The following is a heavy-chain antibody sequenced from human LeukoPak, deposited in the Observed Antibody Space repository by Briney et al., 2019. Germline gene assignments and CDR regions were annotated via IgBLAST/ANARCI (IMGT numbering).Heavy chain of an antibody. CDR3: AKATDYYDSSGYSADAFDI. J-gene: IGHJ3*02. CDR1: GGSFSGYY. Sequence: SETLSLTCAVYGGSFSGYYWSWIRQPPGKGLEWIGEINHSGSTNYNPSLKSRVTISVDTSKNQFSLKLSSVTAADTAVYYCAKATDYYDSSGYSADAFDIWGQGTMVTVSS. V-gene: IGHV4-34*01. CDR2: INHSGST. D-gene: IGHD3-22*01.